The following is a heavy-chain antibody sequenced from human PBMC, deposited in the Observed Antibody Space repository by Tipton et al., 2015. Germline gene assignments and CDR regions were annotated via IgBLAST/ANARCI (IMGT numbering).Heavy chain of an antibody. CDR1: SDSISKYY. CDR2: ISYTGNT. D-gene: IGHD5-24*01. V-gene: IGHV4-59*01. CDR3: ARDLEHGMDV. Sequence: TLSLTCSVSSDSISKYYWSWIRQPPGKELEWIGYISYTGNTHYNPSLKSRVTISLDTSKNQFSLTLNSVTAADTAVYYCARDLEHGMDVWGQGTTVTVSS. J-gene: IGHJ6*02.